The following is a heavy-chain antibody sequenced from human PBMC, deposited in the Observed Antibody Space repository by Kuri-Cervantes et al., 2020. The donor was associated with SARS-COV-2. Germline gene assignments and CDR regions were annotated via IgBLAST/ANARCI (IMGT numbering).Heavy chain of an antibody. V-gene: IGHV3-33*08. CDR2: MWYDGSNK. CDR1: GFTFSSYG. Sequence: GGSLRLSCAASGFTFSSYGMHWVRQAPGKGLEWVAVMWYDGSNKYYADSVKGRFTISRDNSKDTRYLQMNSLRAEDTAVYYCARDTVRGVIRYYFDYWGQGTLVTVSS. J-gene: IGHJ4*02. D-gene: IGHD3-16*02. CDR3: ARDTVRGVIRYYFDY.